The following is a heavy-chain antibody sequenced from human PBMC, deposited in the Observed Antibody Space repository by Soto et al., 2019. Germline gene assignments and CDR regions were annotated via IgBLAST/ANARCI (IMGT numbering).Heavy chain of an antibody. Sequence: HPGGSLRLSCAASGFTVTSNYMSWVRQAPGKGLEWASGIYSGGSTYYADSVKGRFTISRDNSKNTLYLQMNSLRAEDTAVYYCARGRGYYDTSGYSGYYFDYWGEGTLVTVSS. CDR3: ARGRGYYDTSGYSGYYFDY. V-gene: IGHV3-53*01. D-gene: IGHD3-22*01. J-gene: IGHJ4*02. CDR1: GFTVTSNY. CDR2: IYSGGST.